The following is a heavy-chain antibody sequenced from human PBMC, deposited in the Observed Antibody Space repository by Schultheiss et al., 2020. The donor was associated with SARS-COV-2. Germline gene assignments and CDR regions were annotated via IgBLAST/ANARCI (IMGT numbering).Heavy chain of an antibody. CDR3: ARAARYYDSSGYYPAPFDY. J-gene: IGHJ4*02. Sequence: KISCKASVYTFTSYGISWVRQAPGQGLEWMGWISAYNGNTNYAQKLQGRVTMTTDTSTSTAYMELRSLRSDDTAVYYCARAARYYDSSGYYPAPFDYWGQGTLVTVSS. CDR2: ISAYNGNT. CDR1: VYTFTSYG. D-gene: IGHD3-22*01. V-gene: IGHV1-18*01.